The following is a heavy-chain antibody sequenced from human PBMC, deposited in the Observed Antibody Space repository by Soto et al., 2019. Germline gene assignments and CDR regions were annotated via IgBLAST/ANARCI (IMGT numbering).Heavy chain of an antibody. V-gene: IGHV3-30*18. J-gene: IGHJ6*02. CDR1: GFTFSSYG. D-gene: IGHD7-27*01. Sequence: GGSLRLSCAASGFTFSSYGMHWVRQAPGKGLEWVAVISYDGSNKYYADSVKGRFTIYRDNSKNTLYLQMNSLRAEDTAVYYCAKDLNWGRLLYYGMDVWGQGTTVTVSS. CDR3: AKDLNWGRLLYYGMDV. CDR2: ISYDGSNK.